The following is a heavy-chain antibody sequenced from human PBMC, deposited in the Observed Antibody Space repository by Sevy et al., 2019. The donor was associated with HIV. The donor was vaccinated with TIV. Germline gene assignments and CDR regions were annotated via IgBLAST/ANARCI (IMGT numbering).Heavy chain of an antibody. CDR2: IRQDGSDK. Sequence: GGSLRLSCAASGFTFNNYWMTWVRQAPGKGLEWVANIRQDGSDKYYMDSVKGRFNISRDNSKNSLYLQLNSLRAEDTAVYYCARSGDYWGQMGYWGQGTLVTVSS. CDR1: GFTFNNYW. V-gene: IGHV3-7*03. CDR3: ARSGDYWGQMGY. D-gene: IGHD7-27*01. J-gene: IGHJ4*02.